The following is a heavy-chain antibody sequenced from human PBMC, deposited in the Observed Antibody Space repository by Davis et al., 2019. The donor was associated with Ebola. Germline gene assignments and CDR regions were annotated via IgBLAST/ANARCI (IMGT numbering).Heavy chain of an antibody. Sequence: PSETLSLTCTVSGDSMSNYYWSWIRQSPGKGLEWIGEINHTGNTNYNPSLKRRVTISVDRSKKQFSLRLYSVTAADTAVFYCARGRSWAFDIWGQGTIVTVSS. CDR2: INHTGNT. V-gene: IGHV4-34*01. CDR3: ARGRSWAFDI. CDR1: GDSMSNYY. J-gene: IGHJ3*02.